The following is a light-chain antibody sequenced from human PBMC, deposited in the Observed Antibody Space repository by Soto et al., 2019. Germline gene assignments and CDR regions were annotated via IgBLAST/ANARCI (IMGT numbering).Light chain of an antibody. CDR3: QQDGSSGT. J-gene: IGKJ1*01. CDR2: GAS. Sequence: EIVLTQSPGTLSLSPGERATLSCRASQSVSNNYLAWYQQKPGQAPRLLIYGASNRATGIPARFSGSGSGTDCTLTISRLEPEEFAVYYCQQDGSSGTFGQGTKVEIK. V-gene: IGKV3-20*01. CDR1: QSVSNNY.